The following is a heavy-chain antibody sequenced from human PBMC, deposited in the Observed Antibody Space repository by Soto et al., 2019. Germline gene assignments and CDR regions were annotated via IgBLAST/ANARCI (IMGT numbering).Heavy chain of an antibody. Sequence: QGQRVQSGAEVKKPGASVKVSCKASGYTFASYAISWMRQAPGQGLAWMGWISAYNGNTNYAQKLQGRVTMTTDTSTSTAYMELRSLRSDDTAVYSCARDPPPPDYWGQGTLVTVSS. J-gene: IGHJ4*02. CDR1: GYTFASYA. CDR2: ISAYNGNT. V-gene: IGHV1-18*01. CDR3: ARDPPPPDY.